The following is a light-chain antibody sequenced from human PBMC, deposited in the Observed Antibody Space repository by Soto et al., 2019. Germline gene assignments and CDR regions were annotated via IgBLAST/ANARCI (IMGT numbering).Light chain of an antibody. Sequence: IELTKSPSSRSSSVGDRVTITWRASRGISRFLAWYQQKPGKAPKLLIYAASSLQSGVPSSFSGSGFGTDFTLTITSLQSEDFATYYCQQVESYTSTFGGGTKVDIK. V-gene: IGKV1-9*01. CDR1: RGISRF. CDR3: QQVESYTST. CDR2: AAS. J-gene: IGKJ4*01.